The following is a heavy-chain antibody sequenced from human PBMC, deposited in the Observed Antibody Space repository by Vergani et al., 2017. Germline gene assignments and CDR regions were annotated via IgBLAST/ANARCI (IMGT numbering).Heavy chain of an antibody. J-gene: IGHJ4*02. D-gene: IGHD6-19*01. CDR2: INWNGDNT. V-gene: IGHV3-20*04. Sequence: EVKLVESGGGLVRPGGSLRLSCAGNGFIFDSNGMSWVRQVPGKGLECVSGINWNGDNTGYADSVKGRFTISRDNAKNSLYLPMNSLRVEDTALYYCAREASSGFYDYFDYWGQGTLVTVSS. CDR3: AREASSGFYDYFDY. CDR1: GFIFDSNG.